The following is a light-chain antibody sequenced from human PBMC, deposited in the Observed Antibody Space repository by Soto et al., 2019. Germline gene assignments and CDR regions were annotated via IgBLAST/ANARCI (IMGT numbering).Light chain of an antibody. J-gene: IGLJ2*01. CDR3: SSYTSSSTLVL. Sequence: QSVLTQPASVSGSPGQSITISCTGTSSDVGGYNYVSWYQQHPGKAPKLMIYDVSNRPSGVSNRFSGSKSGNTASLTISGLQAEDEADFYFSSYTSSSTLVLFGGGTKLTVL. CDR2: DVS. CDR1: SSDVGGYNY. V-gene: IGLV2-14*01.